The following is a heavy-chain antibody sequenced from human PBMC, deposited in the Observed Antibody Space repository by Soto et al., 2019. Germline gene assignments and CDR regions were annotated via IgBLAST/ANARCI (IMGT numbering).Heavy chain of an antibody. CDR1: GFTFSNAW. CDR3: STDAGDYEDY. V-gene: IGHV3-15*07. J-gene: IGHJ4*02. CDR2: IKSKTNGGTT. D-gene: IGHD4-17*01. Sequence: GGSLRLSCAASGFTFSNAWINWVRQAPGKGLEWVGRIKSKTNGGTTDYAAPVKGRFTISRDDSRNTLYLQLNSLRTEDTAMYYCSTDAGDYEDYWGQGTQVTVSS.